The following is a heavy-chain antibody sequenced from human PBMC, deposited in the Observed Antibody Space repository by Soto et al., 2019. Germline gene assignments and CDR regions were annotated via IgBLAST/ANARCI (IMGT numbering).Heavy chain of an antibody. D-gene: IGHD3-22*01. CDR3: AKLPLVYYYDSSGYSTLIDY. CDR1: GFTFSSYG. CDR2: ISYDGSNK. J-gene: IGHJ4*02. V-gene: IGHV3-30*18. Sequence: QPGGSLRLSCAASGFTFSSYGMHWVRQAPGKGLEWVAVISYDGSNKYYADSVKGRFTISRDNSKNTLYLQMNSLRAEYTAVYYCAKLPLVYYYDSSGYSTLIDYWGQGT.